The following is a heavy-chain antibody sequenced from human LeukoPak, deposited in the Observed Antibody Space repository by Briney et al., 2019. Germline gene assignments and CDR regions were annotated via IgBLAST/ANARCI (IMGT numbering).Heavy chain of an antibody. Sequence: SVKVSCNASGGTFTSYAISWVRQATRQGLEWRGRIIPFLGIANYAQKFQGRVTITADKSTSTAYMELSSLRSEETAVYYCARVPWQQLGAEYFQHWGQGTLVTVSS. CDR3: ARVPWQQLGAEYFQH. CDR2: IIPFLGIA. D-gene: IGHD6-13*01. V-gene: IGHV1-69*04. J-gene: IGHJ1*01. CDR1: GGTFTSYA.